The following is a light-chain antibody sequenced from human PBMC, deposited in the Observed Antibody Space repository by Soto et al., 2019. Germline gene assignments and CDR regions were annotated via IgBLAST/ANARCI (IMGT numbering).Light chain of an antibody. V-gene: IGLV8-61*01. Sequence: QAVVTREPSFSVSPGGTVTLTCGLSSGSVSTSYYSSWYQQTPGQAPRTLIYSTNTRSSGVPDRFSGSILGNKAALTITGAQADDESDYYCVLYMGSGIWVFGGGTKLTVL. CDR3: VLYMGSGIWV. J-gene: IGLJ3*02. CDR2: STN. CDR1: SGSVSTSYY.